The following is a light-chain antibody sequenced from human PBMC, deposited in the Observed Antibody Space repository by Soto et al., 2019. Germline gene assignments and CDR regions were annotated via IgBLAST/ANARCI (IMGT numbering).Light chain of an antibody. J-gene: IGKJ1*01. CDR3: QQSYSTPRT. CDR1: QSISNY. Sequence: DIQMTQSPSSLSASVGDRVTITCRASQSISNYLNWYQQKPGKAPKLLLYAASSLQSGVPSRFSGSGSETAFTLTISSLQPEDFATYHYQQSYSTPRTFGQGTKVEIK. V-gene: IGKV1-39*01. CDR2: AAS.